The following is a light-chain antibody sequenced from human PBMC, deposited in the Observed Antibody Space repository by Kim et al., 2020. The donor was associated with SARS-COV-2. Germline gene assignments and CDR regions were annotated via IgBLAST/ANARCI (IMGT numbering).Light chain of an antibody. Sequence: LSPGERATLSCRASQSLYSNSLAWYQQKPGQAPRVLIYGASTRATGIPDRFSGSGSGTAFTLTISRLEPGDFAVYYCQQYGTSPLTFGGGTKVDIK. J-gene: IGKJ4*01. CDR2: GAS. CDR3: QQYGTSPLT. CDR1: QSLYSNS. V-gene: IGKV3-20*01.